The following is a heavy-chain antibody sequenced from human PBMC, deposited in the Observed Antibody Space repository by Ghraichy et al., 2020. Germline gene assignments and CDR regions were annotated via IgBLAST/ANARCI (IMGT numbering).Heavy chain of an antibody. J-gene: IGHJ4*02. CDR1: GFTFSSYD. CDR3: AKDSGAYNY. CDR2: ISGSGFGT. D-gene: IGHD3-10*01. V-gene: IGHV3-23*01. Sequence: GESLNISCAASGFTFSSYDMAWVRQAPGKGLEWVSAISGSGFGTYYADSVKGRFTISRDNSKNTLYLQMNSLRAEDTAIYYCAKDSGAYNYWGQGTLVTVSS.